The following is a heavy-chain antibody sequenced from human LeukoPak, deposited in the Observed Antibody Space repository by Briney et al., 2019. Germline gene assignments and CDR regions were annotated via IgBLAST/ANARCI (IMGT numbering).Heavy chain of an antibody. Sequence: PSETLSLTCAVSGGSISSGGYSWSWIRQPPGKGLEWIGYIYHSGSTYYNPSLKSRVTISVDRSKNQFSLKLSSVTAADTAVYYCARAQQLDAFDIWGQGTMVTVSS. CDR1: GGSISSGGYS. V-gene: IGHV4-30-2*01. CDR3: ARAQQLDAFDI. J-gene: IGHJ3*02. CDR2: IYHSGST. D-gene: IGHD6-13*01.